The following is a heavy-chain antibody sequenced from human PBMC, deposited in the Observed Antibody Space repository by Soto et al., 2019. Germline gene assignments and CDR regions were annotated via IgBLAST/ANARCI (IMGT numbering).Heavy chain of an antibody. CDR1: GFSFSSFA. CDR2: IGSSGGYT. J-gene: IGHJ1*01. CDR3: AKGRDAPEYFQH. Sequence: EVQLLESGGGLVQPGGSLRLSCAASGFSFSSFAMSWVRQAPGKGLEWVSIIGSSGGYTYYADSVKGRFTISRDNSKNTLYLQMNSLRAEDTAVYYCAKGRDAPEYFQHWGQGTLVTVSS. D-gene: IGHD2-21*02. V-gene: IGHV3-23*01.